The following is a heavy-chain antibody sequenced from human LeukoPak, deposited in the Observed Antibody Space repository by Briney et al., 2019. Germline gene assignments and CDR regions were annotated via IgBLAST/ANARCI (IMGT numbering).Heavy chain of an antibody. CDR2: IFNSGST. D-gene: IGHD3-22*01. CDR3: TRGSIAYYYMDV. CDR1: DVSISSSY. J-gene: IGHJ6*03. V-gene: IGHV4-59*01. Sequence: NTSETLSLTCSVSDVSISSSYWSWIRQPPGKGLEWIGYIFNSGSTHYNPSLKSRLTISVDKAKNQFSLKLSSVTAADTAVYYCTRGSIAYYYMDVWGKGTTVTISS.